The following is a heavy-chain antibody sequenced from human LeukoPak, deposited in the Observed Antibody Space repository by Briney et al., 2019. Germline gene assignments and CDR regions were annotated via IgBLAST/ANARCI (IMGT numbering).Heavy chain of an antibody. V-gene: IGHV3-30-3*01. J-gene: IGHJ4*02. CDR3: ARVRGAVIVVAGFDY. CDR2: ISYEGSNK. CDR1: GFTFSSYA. Sequence: PGGSLRLSCAASGFTFSSYAMHWVRQAPGKGLEWVAVISYEGSNKYYADSEKGRFTISRYKSKNTLYLQMNSLRAEDTAMYLCARVRGAVIVVAGFDYWGQGTLVTVSS. D-gene: IGHD6-13*01.